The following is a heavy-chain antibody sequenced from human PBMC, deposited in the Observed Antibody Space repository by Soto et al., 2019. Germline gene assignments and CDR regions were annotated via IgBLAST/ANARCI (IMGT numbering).Heavy chain of an antibody. D-gene: IGHD6-6*01. V-gene: IGHV4-59*01. J-gene: IGHJ4*02. CDR1: GGSISDFY. CDR3: ARVGGLAARTFDY. CDR2: IYYSGST. Sequence: SETLSLTCTVSGGSISDFYWSWIRQPPGKGLEWIGYIYYSGSTNYNPSLKSRVTISVDTSKNQFSLNLRSMSPADTAVYYCARVGGLAARTFDYWGPGALVTVSS.